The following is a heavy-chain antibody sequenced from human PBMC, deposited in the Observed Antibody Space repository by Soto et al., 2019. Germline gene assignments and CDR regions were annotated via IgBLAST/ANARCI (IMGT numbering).Heavy chain of an antibody. V-gene: IGHV3-23*01. CDR3: AKCIQINWKYDAFHI. J-gene: IGHJ3*02. CDR2: ITASGGTT. CDR1: GFTFSSYS. Sequence: LRRSCAASGFTFSSYSMSWVRQAPGKGLEYVSHITASGGTTYYADSVKGRFTISRDSSRNTLYLQMNSLRAEDTALYYCAKCIQINWKYDAFHIWGQGTMVTVSS. D-gene: IGHD1-7*01.